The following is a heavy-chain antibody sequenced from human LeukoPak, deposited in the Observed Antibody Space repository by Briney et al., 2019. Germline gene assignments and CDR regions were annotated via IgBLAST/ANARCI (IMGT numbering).Heavy chain of an antibody. CDR3: AGRPYYYDSSGYYSWWFDP. Sequence: SETLSLTCTVSGGSISSYYWSWIRQPPGKGLEWIGYIYYSGSTNYNPSLKSRVTISVDTSKNQFSLKLSSVTAADTAVYYCAGRPYYYDSSGYYSWWFDPWGQGTLVTVSS. CDR1: GGSISSYY. D-gene: IGHD3-22*01. V-gene: IGHV4-59*01. CDR2: IYYSGST. J-gene: IGHJ5*02.